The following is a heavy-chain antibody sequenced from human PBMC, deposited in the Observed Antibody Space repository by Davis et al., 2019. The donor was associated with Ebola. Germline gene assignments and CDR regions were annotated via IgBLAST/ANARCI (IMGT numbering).Heavy chain of an antibody. J-gene: IGHJ4*02. D-gene: IGHD6-13*01. CDR2: INPNSGGT. CDR3: AREERSSWSFDY. Sequence: AASVKVSCKASGYTFTNYYMHWVRQAPGQGLEWMGRINPNSGGTNYAQKFQGRVTMTRDTSISTAYMELSRLRSDDTAVYYCAREERSSWSFDYWGQGTLVTVSS. CDR1: GYTFTNYY. V-gene: IGHV1-2*06.